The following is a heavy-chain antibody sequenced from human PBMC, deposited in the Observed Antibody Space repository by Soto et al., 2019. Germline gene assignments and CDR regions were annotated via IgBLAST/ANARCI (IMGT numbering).Heavy chain of an antibody. V-gene: IGHV3-30*18. D-gene: IGHD3-3*01. CDR2: ISYDGSDE. CDR1: GSAFRTYG. CDR3: AKVLPDDFWSGSPLVGMDV. J-gene: IGHJ6*02. Sequence: QVQLVESGGGVVQPGRSLRLSCAASGSAFRTYGMHWVRQAPGKGLEWVALISYDGSDEYYADSVKGRFTISRDNSKNTLYLQMNSLRAADTAVYYCAKVLPDDFWSGSPLVGMDVWGQGTTVTVSS.